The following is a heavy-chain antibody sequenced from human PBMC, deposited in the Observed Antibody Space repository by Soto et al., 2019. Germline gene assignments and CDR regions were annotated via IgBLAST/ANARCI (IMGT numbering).Heavy chain of an antibody. J-gene: IGHJ5*02. D-gene: IGHD1-20*01. Sequence: SDTLSLTCTVSGGSIRSYFRSWIRQPPGKGLEWIGYIYDIQTTNYNPSLKSRVTISVDTSKNQFSLKLSSVTVADTAAYYCAGEPYNSRFDPWGQGTLVTVSA. CDR2: IYDIQTT. CDR3: AGEPYNSRFDP. V-gene: IGHV4-59*12. CDR1: GGSIRSYF.